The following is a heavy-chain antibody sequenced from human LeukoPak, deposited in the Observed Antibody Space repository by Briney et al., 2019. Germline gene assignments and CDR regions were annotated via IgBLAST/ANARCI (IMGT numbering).Heavy chain of an antibody. CDR3: AKCPYYDSSGNDY. CDR2: ISGSGGST. J-gene: IGHJ4*02. D-gene: IGHD3-22*01. V-gene: IGHV3-23*01. Sequence: PGGSLRLSCAASGFTFSSYAMSWVRQAPGKGLEWVSAISGSGGSTYYADSAKGRFTIPRDNSKNTLYLQMNSLRAEDTAVYYCAKCPYYDSSGNDYRGQGTLVTVSS. CDR1: GFTFSSYA.